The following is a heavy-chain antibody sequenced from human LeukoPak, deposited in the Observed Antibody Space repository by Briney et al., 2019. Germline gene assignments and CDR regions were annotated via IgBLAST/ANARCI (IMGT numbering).Heavy chain of an antibody. D-gene: IGHD5-12*01. V-gene: IGHV3-23*01. CDR1: GFTFNIYG. CDR2: ISGSGGST. Sequence: PGGSLRLSCVASGFTFNIYGMSWVRQAPGKGLEWVSAISGSGGSTYYADSVKGRFTISRDNSKNTLYLQMNNLRAEDAAVYYCAKQGYSGYDAFDYWGQGTLVTVSS. CDR3: AKQGYSGYDAFDY. J-gene: IGHJ4*02.